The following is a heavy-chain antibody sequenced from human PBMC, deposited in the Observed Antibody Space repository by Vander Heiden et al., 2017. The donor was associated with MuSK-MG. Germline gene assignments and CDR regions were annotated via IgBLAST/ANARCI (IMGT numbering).Heavy chain of an antibody. CDR1: GASISSSNYY. Sequence: QLRESGPGLVKPSETLSLTCSVSGASISSSNYYWAWVRQPPGKGLEWIGSIYFSGNSYFSPSLESRVTISVDTSKKQFSLKLSSVTAADTAVYYCAREFLAFGESEFDLWGQGTLVTVSS. D-gene: IGHD3-10*01. J-gene: IGHJ5*02. CDR2: IYFSGNS. V-gene: IGHV4-39*07. CDR3: AREFLAFGESEFDL.